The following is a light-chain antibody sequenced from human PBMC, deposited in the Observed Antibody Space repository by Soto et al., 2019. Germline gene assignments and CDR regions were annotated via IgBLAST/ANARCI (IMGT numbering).Light chain of an antibody. CDR1: QSVSTRS. V-gene: IGKV3D-20*02. Sequence: EIVLTQSPGTLSLSPGERATLSCRASQSVSTRSLAWYQQKPGQAPRLLISGASSRAADIPDRFSGSGSGTDFTLTISSLEPEDFAVYYCQQRSDSITFGPGTKVDIK. CDR3: QQRSDSIT. CDR2: GAS. J-gene: IGKJ3*01.